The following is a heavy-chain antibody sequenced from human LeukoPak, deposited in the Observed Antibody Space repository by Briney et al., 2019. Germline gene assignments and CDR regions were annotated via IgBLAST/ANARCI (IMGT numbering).Heavy chain of an antibody. CDR1: GFTFSTYS. CDR2: ISGSSSYI. Sequence: PGLTLRLSCAVSGFTFSTYSMNWVRQAPGKGLEWVSSISGSSSYIYYADSVRGRFTISRDNAKNSLYLQMNSLRAEDTAVYYCARGQSYGWFDPWGQGTLVTVSS. D-gene: IGHD5-18*01. V-gene: IGHV3-21*01. CDR3: ARGQSYGWFDP. J-gene: IGHJ5*02.